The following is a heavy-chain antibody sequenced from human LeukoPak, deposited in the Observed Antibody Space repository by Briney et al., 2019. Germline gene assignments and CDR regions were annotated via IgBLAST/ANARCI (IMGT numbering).Heavy chain of an antibody. V-gene: IGHV4-39*01. CDR1: GGSTSSSSYY. Sequence: SETLSLTCTVSGGSTSSSSYYWGWIRQPPGKGLEWIGSIYYSGSTYYNPSLKSRVTISVDTSKNQFSLKLSSVTAADTAVYYCARRTIFRPARAFDIWGQGTMVTVSS. J-gene: IGHJ3*02. CDR2: IYYSGST. D-gene: IGHD3-9*01. CDR3: ARRTIFRPARAFDI.